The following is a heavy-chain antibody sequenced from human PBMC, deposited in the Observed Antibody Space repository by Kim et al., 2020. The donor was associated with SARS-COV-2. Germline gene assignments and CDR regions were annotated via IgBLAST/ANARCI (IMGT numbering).Heavy chain of an antibody. Sequence: GTNSAQKFQGRVTMTRDTSISTAYMELSRLRSDDTAVYYCARGLTGSRDYWGQGTLVTVSS. V-gene: IGHV1-2*02. CDR2: GT. CDR3: ARGLTGSRDY. D-gene: IGHD3-10*01. J-gene: IGHJ4*02.